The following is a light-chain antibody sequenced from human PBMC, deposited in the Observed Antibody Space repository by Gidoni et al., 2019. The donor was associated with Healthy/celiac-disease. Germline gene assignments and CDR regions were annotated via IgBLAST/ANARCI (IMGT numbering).Light chain of an antibody. Sequence: DIKMTQSPSSLSASVGDRVTITGRASQSISSYLNWYQPKPGKAPKLLIYAASSLQSGVPSRFSGRGSGTDFTLTISSLQPEDFATYYCQQSYSTPPGFTFGPGTKVDIK. J-gene: IGKJ3*01. CDR2: AAS. CDR1: QSISSY. V-gene: IGKV1-39*01. CDR3: QQSYSTPPGFT.